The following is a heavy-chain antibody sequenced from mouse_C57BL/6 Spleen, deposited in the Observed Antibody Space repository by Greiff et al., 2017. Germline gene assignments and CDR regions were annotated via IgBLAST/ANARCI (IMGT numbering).Heavy chain of an antibody. D-gene: IGHD1-1*01. CDR3: AYYYGSSSYAMDY. CDR2: INPNNGGT. Sequence: EVQLQQSGPELVKPGASVKISCKASGYTFTDYYMNWVKQSHGQSLEWIGDINPNNGGTSYNQKFKGKATLTVDKSSSTAYMELRSLTSEDSAVYYCAYYYGSSSYAMDYWGQGTSVTVSS. CDR1: GYTFTDYY. J-gene: IGHJ4*01. V-gene: IGHV1-26*01.